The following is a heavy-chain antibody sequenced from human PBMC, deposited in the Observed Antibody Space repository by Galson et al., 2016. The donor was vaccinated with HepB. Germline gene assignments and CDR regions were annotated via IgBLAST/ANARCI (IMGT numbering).Heavy chain of an antibody. Sequence: SLRLSCAASGLSVSSNYMNWVRQAPGKGLEWVSVIYSGGSTFYADSVKGRFTISRHNSNNTLYLQMNSLRAEDTAVYYCARAYYDILTGFYTYFDYWGQGTLVTVSS. CDR2: IYSGGST. CDR1: GLSVSSNY. J-gene: IGHJ4*02. CDR3: ARAYYDILTGFYTYFDY. V-gene: IGHV3-53*04. D-gene: IGHD3-9*01.